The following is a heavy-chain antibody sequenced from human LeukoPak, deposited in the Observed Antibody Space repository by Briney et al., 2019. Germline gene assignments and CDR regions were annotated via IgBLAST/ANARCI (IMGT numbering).Heavy chain of an antibody. CDR2: INPNSGGT. CDR3: ARGGDSSSWSYYFDY. CDR1: GYTFTGYY. Sequence: GASVKVSCKASGYTFTGYYMHWVRQAPGQGLEWMGWINPNSGGTNYAQKFQGWVTMTRDTSISTAYMELSRLRSDDTAVYYCARGGDSSSWSYYFDYWGQGTLVTVSS. D-gene: IGHD6-13*01. V-gene: IGHV1-2*04. J-gene: IGHJ4*02.